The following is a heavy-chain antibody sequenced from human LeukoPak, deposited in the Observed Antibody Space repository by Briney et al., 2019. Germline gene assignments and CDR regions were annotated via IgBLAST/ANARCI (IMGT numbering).Heavy chain of an antibody. CDR2: ISGSGGST. CDR3: ASSRNDFWSGLYYYYYYGMDV. J-gene: IGHJ6*02. Sequence: GGSLRLSCAASGFTFSSYAMSWVRQAPGKGLEWVSAISGSGGSTYYADSVKGRFTISRDKSKNTLYLQMNSLRAEDTAVYYCASSRNDFWSGLYYYYYYGMDVWGQGTTVTVSS. CDR1: GFTFSSYA. D-gene: IGHD3-3*01. V-gene: IGHV3-23*01.